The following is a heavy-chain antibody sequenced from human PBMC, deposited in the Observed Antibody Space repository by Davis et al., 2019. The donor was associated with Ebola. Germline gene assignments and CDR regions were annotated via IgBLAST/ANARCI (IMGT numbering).Heavy chain of an antibody. J-gene: IGHJ2*01. D-gene: IGHD2-15*01. Sequence: GESLKISCAASGFTFSSYSMNWVRQAPGKGLEWVSSISSSSSYIYYADSVKGRFTISRDNAKNSLYLQMNSLRAEDTAVYYCARIPGGYCSGGSCYHWYFDLWGRGTLVTVSS. CDR2: ISSSSSYI. CDR3: ARIPGGYCSGGSCYHWYFDL. V-gene: IGHV3-21*01. CDR1: GFTFSSYS.